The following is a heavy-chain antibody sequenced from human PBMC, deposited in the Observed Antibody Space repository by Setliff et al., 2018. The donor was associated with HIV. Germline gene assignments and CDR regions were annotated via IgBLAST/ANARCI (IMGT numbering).Heavy chain of an antibody. CDR3: VRCSNGNYVTNAFDI. D-gene: IGHD1-7*01. CDR1: GGSISSKDHY. V-gene: IGHV4-39*01. Sequence: SETLSLTCTVSGGSISSKDHYWGWIWQSPGKGLEWIATIYFRGSAYYNPSLRSRVTISVDTSKNQFSLKVNSVTAADSAVYYCVRCSNGNYVTNAFDIWGQGTTVTVSS. CDR2: IYFRGSA. J-gene: IGHJ3*02.